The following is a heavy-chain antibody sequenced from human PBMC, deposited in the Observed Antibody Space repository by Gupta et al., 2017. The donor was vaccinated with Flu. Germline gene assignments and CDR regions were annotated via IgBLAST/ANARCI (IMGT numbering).Heavy chain of an antibody. D-gene: IGHD3-10*01. J-gene: IGHJ6*02. Sequence: QVQLVQSGAEVKKPGASVKGSCKASGYTFTSYAMHWVRQAPGQRLEWMGWINAGNGNTKYSQKFQGRVTITRDTSASTAYMELSSLRSEDTAVYYCARDGMDGSGSYYRYYYGMDVWGQGTTVTVSS. CDR2: INAGNGNT. V-gene: IGHV1-3*01. CDR1: GYTFTSYA. CDR3: ARDGMDGSGSYYRYYYGMDV.